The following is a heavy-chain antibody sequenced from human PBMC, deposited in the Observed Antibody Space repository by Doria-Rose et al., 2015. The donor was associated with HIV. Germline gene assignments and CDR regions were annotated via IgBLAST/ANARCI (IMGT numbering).Heavy chain of an antibody. D-gene: IGHD6-13*01. CDR1: GVSLSSPGMG. CDR3: ARIKSSRWYHKYYFDF. Sequence: QITLKESGPVLVKPTETLTLTCTVSGVSLSSPGMGVSWIRQPPGKALEWLANIVSDDERSYKTSLKSRLTISRGTSKSQVVLTMTDMDPVDTATYYCARIKSSRWYHKYYFDFWGQGTLVIVSA. V-gene: IGHV2-26*01. CDR2: IVSDDER. J-gene: IGHJ4*02.